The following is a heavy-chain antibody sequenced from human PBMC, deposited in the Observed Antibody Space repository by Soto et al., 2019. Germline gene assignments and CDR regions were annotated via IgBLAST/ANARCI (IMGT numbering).Heavy chain of an antibody. CDR3: ASNYYDSSGYSDY. CDR2: IWYDGSNK. CDR1: GFTFSSYG. J-gene: IGHJ4*02. Sequence: QVQLVESGGGVVQPGRSLRLSCAASGFTFSSYGMHWVRQAPGKGLEWVAVIWYDGSNKYYADSVKGRFTISRDNSKNTLYLQMNSLRDEDTAVYYCASNYYDSSGYSDYWGQGTLVTVSS. V-gene: IGHV3-33*01. D-gene: IGHD3-22*01.